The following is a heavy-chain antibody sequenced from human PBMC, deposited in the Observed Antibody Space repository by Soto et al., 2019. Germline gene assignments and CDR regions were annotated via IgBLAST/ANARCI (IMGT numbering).Heavy chain of an antibody. D-gene: IGHD3-10*01. Sequence: SETLSLTCTVSGASIGSNTYYWAWIRRPPGKGLECIGSIYYGGSTNYNPSLKSRLTISLDTPKNQFSLKLSSVTAADTAVYYCARLLASYYGSGSYYYYYGMDVWGQGTTDTVSS. CDR1: GASIGSNTYY. CDR3: ARLLASYYGSGSYYYYYGMDV. J-gene: IGHJ6*02. CDR2: IYYGGST. V-gene: IGHV4-39*01.